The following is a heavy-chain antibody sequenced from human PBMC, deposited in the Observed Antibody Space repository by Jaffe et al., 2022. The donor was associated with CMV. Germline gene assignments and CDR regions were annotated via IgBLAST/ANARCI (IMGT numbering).Heavy chain of an antibody. CDR1: GFTFSIYS. D-gene: IGHD2-21*02. Sequence: EVQLLESGGDLVQPGGSLRLSCAASGFTFSIYSMAWVRQAPGEGLEWVSAINGVGDYTYYADSVTGRFTIFRDNSKNTMYLQMDSLRVEDTAVYYCAKFLGPPNCGRGCYSHNFDYWGQGTLVTVSS. CDR2: INGVGDYT. V-gene: IGHV3-23*01. J-gene: IGHJ4*02. CDR3: AKFLGPPNCGRGCYSHNFDY.